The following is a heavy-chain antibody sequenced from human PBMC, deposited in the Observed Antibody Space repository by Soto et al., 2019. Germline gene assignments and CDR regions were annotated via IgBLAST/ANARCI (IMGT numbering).Heavy chain of an antibody. D-gene: IGHD4-17*01. CDR3: ATMGTPVTGLYYFDY. CDR2: ISYSGTT. Sequence: PSETLSLTCTVSGGSISSGNYYWSWIRQPPGKGLEWIGFISYSGTTHYSASLRSRVSISVDTSKNQFSLDLSSVTAADTAVYYCATMGTPVTGLYYFDYWRQGTLVTVSS. J-gene: IGHJ4*02. V-gene: IGHV4-30-4*01. CDR1: GGSISSGNYY.